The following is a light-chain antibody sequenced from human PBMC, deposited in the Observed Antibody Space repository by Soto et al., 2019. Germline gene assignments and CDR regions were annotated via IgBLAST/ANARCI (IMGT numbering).Light chain of an antibody. J-gene: IGKJ4*01. Sequence: EIVLTQSPATLSLSPGERATLSCRARQSVGDYLAWYQRKPGQPPRLLIYDASKRATGIPASFSGSGSGTEFTLTIRVLEPEDFALYYCQQRLKLVTFGGGTEVEIK. CDR1: QSVGDY. CDR3: QQRLKLVT. V-gene: IGKV3-11*01. CDR2: DAS.